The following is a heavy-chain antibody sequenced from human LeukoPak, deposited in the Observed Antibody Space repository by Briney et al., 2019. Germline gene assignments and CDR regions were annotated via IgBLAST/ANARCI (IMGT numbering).Heavy chain of an antibody. CDR2: INHSGST. Sequence: LETLSLTCAVYGGSFSGYYWSWIRQPPGKGLEWIGEINHSGSTNYNPSLKSRVTISVDTSKNQFSLKLSSVTAADTAVYYCARLPYYYDSSGYYYFSFDYWGQGTLVTVSS. D-gene: IGHD3-22*01. CDR1: GGSFSGYY. V-gene: IGHV4-34*01. J-gene: IGHJ4*02. CDR3: ARLPYYYDSSGYYYFSFDY.